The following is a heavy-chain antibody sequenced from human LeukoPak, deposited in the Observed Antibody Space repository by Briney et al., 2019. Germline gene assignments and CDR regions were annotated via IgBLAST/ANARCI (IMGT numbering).Heavy chain of an antibody. CDR3: ARVLIRRHYETSGYYYEDP. CDR1: GYTFTSYY. J-gene: IGHJ5*02. V-gene: IGHV1-2*02. D-gene: IGHD3-22*01. Sequence: ASVKVSCKASGYTFTSYYMHWVRQAPGQGLEWMGWINPNSGGANYAQKFQGRVTMTRDTSISTAYLELSRLTSDDTAVYYCARVLIRRHYETSGYYYEDPWGQGTLVTVSS. CDR2: INPNSGGA.